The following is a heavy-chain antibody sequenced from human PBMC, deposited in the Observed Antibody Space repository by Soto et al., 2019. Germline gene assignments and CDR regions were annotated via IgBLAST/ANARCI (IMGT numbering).Heavy chain of an antibody. CDR1: GYSFSIHS. J-gene: IGHJ2*01. CDR3: AREVTPVQGPWYFDL. Sequence: QVQLVESGGGVVQPGTSLTLSCEGSGYSFSIHSIHWIRQAPGKGLEWVAVIGHDGMVKHYGDSVKGRFALSRDNSKRTVYLQMDSLGTADTAVYYCAREVTPVQGPWYFDLWGRGTPVSVSS. CDR2: IGHDGMVK. V-gene: IGHV3-30*09. D-gene: IGHD1-1*01.